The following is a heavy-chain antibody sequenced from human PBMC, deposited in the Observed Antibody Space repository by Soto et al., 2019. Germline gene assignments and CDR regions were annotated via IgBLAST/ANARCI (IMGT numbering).Heavy chain of an antibody. CDR1: GGSFSGYY. CDR2: INHSGST. J-gene: IGHJ4*02. V-gene: IGHV4-34*01. D-gene: IGHD3-10*01. CDR3: ARGYGRNFAY. Sequence: QVQLQQWGAGLLKPSETLSLTCAVYGGSFSGYYWSWIRQPPGKGLEWIGEINHSGSTNYNPSLKSRVTRSVDTSKNQFSLKLSSVTDADTAVYYCARGYGRNFAYWCQGTLVTVSS.